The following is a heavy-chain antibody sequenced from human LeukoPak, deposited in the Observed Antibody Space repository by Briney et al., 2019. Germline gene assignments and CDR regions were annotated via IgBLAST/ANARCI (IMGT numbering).Heavy chain of an antibody. CDR1: GFPVNSNY. V-gene: IGHV3-53*01. Sequence: PGGSLRLSCSASGFPVNSNYMSWVRPAPNKRLEWLSVIYSGGNTYYADSVKGRFTISRDNSMNTLYLQMNNLRVEDTAVYYCACLWGSTTSGTFDYWGQGTLVTVSS. CDR2: IYSGGNT. D-gene: IGHD1-26*01. CDR3: ACLWGSTTSGTFDY. J-gene: IGHJ4*02.